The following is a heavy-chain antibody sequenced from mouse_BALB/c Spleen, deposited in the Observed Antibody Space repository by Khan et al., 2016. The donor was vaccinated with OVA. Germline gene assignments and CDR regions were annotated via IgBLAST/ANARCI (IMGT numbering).Heavy chain of an antibody. CDR3: ARKNGSDFDY. J-gene: IGHJ2*01. CDR2: INPHIGEA. CDR1: GYSFTGYF. V-gene: IGHV1-20*02. D-gene: IGHD1-1*01. Sequence: EVQLQQSGPELVKPGASVKISCTASGYSFTGYFMNWVMQSHGKSLEWIGRINPHIGEAFYNQKFKGKATLTVDESSSTAHMELRRLASEDSAVYYCARKNGSDFDYWGQGTTLTVSS.